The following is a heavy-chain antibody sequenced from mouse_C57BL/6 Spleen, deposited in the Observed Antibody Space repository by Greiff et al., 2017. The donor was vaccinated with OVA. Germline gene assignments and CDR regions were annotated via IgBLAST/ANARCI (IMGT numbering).Heavy chain of an antibody. CDR3: AREDYYGSSYEDYFDY. CDR1: GYTFTGYW. Sequence: VQLQQSGAELMKPGASVKLSCKATGYTFTGYWIEWVKQRPGHGLEWIGEILPGSGSTNYNEKFKGKATFTADTSSNTAYMQLSSLTTEDSAIYYCAREDYYGSSYEDYFDYWGQGTTLTVSS. CDR2: ILPGSGST. V-gene: IGHV1-9*01. J-gene: IGHJ2*01. D-gene: IGHD1-1*01.